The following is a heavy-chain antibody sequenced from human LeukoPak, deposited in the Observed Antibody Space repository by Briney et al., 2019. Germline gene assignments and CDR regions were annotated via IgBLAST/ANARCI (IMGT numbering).Heavy chain of an antibody. J-gene: IGHJ4*02. D-gene: IGHD6-19*01. CDR3: ARGESASAWLIEY. CDR2: ISSSSNK. Sequence: PGGSLRLSCAASGFTFSSYSMNWVRQAPGKGLEWISYISSSSNKDYADSVKGRFTISRDNAENSLSLQMNSLRGEDTAVYYCARGESASAWLIEYWGQGTLVTVSS. CDR1: GFTFSSYS. V-gene: IGHV3-48*01.